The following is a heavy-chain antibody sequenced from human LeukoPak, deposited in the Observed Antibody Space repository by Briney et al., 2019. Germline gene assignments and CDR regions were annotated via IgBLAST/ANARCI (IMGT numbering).Heavy chain of an antibody. CDR2: IYSGGST. J-gene: IGHJ3*02. CDR1: GFIVSSNY. V-gene: IGHV3-53*01. Sequence: GGSLRLSCAASGFIVSSNYMSWVRQAPGKGLEWVSVIYSGGSTYYADSVKGRFTISRDISKNTLYIQMNTLRAEDTAVYYCARGRNRAFDIWGQGTMVTVSS. CDR3: ARGRNRAFDI.